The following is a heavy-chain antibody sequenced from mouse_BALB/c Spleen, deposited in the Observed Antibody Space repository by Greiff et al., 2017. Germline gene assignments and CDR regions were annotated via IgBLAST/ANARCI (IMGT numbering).Heavy chain of an antibody. CDR1: GFNIKDYY. V-gene: IGHV14-1*02. CDR3: ATYYYGSSYEAY. D-gene: IGHD1-1*01. CDR2: IDPENGNT. J-gene: IGHJ3*01. Sequence: EVQLQQSGAELVRPGALVKLSCKASGFNIKDYYMHWVKQRPEQGLEWIGWIDPENGNTIYDPKFQGKASITADTSSNTAYLQLSSLTSEDTAVYYCATYYYGSSYEAYWGQGTLVTVSA.